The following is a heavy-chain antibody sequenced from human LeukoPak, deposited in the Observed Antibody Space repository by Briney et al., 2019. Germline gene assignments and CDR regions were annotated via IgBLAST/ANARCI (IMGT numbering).Heavy chain of an antibody. J-gene: IGHJ4*02. D-gene: IGHD6-13*01. CDR2: IYYSGST. CDR3: ARSIAAYFDY. V-gene: IGHV4-59*12. CDR1: GGSISSYY. Sequence: PSETLSLTCTVSGGSISSYYWSWIRQPPGKGLEWIGYIYYSGSTNYNPSLKSRVTISVDTSKNQFSLKLSSVTAADTAVYYCARSIAAYFDYWGQGTLVTVSS.